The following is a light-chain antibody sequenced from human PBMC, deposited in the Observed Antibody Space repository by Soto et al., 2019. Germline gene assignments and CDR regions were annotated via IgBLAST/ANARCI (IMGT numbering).Light chain of an antibody. CDR2: DVS. V-gene: IGLV2-18*02. CDR1: SSDVGSYDR. CDR3: TSDTSSSTVV. J-gene: IGLJ2*01. Sequence: QSALTQPPSVSGSPGQSVTISCTGTSSDVGSYDRVSWYQQPPGTAPKLMIYDVSNRPSGVPDRFSGSKSGNTASLTISGLQAEDEAAYYCTSDTSSSTVVFGGGTKLTV.